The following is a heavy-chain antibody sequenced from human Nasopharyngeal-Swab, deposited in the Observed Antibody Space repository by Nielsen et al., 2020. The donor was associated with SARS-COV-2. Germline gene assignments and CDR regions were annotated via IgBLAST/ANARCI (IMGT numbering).Heavy chain of an antibody. CDR2: IYYSGST. D-gene: IGHD2-15*01. V-gene: IGHV4-39*01. J-gene: IGHJ4*02. Sequence: ESLKISCTVSGGSISSSSYYWGWIRQPPGKGLEWIGSIYYSGSTYYNPSLKSRVTISVDTSKNQFSLKLSSVTAADTAVYYCAQNGYCSGGSCPYRPFDYWGQGTLVTVSS. CDR1: GGSISSSSYY. CDR3: AQNGYCSGGSCPYRPFDY.